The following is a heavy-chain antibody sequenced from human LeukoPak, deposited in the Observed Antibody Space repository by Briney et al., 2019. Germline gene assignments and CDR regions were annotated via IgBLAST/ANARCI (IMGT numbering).Heavy chain of an antibody. V-gene: IGHV1-69*13. D-gene: IGHD3-3*01. J-gene: IGHJ3*02. CDR3: AREGATIYRTRRSGYLDAFDI. CDR2: IIPIFGTA. Sequence: SVKVSCKASGGTFSSYAISWVRQAPGQGLEWMGGIIPIFGTANYAQKFQGRVTITADESTSTAYMELSSLRSEDTAVYYCAREGATIYRTRRSGYLDAFDIWGQGTMVTVSS. CDR1: GGTFSSYA.